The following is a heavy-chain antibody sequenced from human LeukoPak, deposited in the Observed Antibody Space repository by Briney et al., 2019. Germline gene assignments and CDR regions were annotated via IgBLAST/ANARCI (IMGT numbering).Heavy chain of an antibody. Sequence: GASVKVSCKASGGTFSSYAISWVRQAPGQGLEWMGGIIPIFGTANYAQKFQGRVTITADESTSTAYMELSSLRSEDTAVYYCAREAVVVPAAIRGGFDYWGQGTLVTVSS. CDR3: AREAVVVPAAIRGGFDY. D-gene: IGHD2-2*02. CDR1: GGTFSSYA. V-gene: IGHV1-69*13. J-gene: IGHJ4*02. CDR2: IIPIFGTA.